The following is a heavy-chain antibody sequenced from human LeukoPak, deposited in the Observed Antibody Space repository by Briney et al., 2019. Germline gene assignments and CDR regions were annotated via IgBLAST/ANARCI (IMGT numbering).Heavy chain of an antibody. CDR2: IYHSGST. D-gene: IGHD1-1*01. Sequence: SETLSLTCTVSGGSISSGGYYWSWIRQPPGKGLEWIGYIYHSGSTYYNPSLKSRVTISVDTSKNQFSLRLSSVTAADTAVYYCARQWAQRIPYFDNWGQGTMVTVSS. J-gene: IGHJ4*02. CDR3: ARQWAQRIPYFDN. V-gene: IGHV4-30-2*02. CDR1: GGSISSGGYY.